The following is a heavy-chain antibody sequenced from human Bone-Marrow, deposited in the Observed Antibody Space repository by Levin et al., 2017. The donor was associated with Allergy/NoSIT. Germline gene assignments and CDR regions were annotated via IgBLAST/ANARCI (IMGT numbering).Heavy chain of an antibody. D-gene: IGHD6-13*01. J-gene: IGHJ5*02. CDR1: EFTFSSYD. CDR3: AKGTFYSSYFS. V-gene: IGHV3-23*01. CDR2: ISDSGYRT. Sequence: GGSLRLSCAASEFTFSSYDMAWVRQAPGKGLEWVSSISDSGYRTYYVDSVKGRFTISRDNSRNTLYLQMSSLRAEDTGVYFCAKGTFYSSYFSWGQGTLVTVSS.